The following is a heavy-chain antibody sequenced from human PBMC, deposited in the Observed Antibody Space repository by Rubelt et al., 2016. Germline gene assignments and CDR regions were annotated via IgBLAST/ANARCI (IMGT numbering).Heavy chain of an antibody. CDR3: ASPSSGGFDC. Sequence: QLQLQESGPGLVKPSETLSLTCTVSGGSINSSNYFWGWIRQPPGKGLEWIGSVYYSGSTSYSPPLKSRCTISVDTAQNQFSLKLTSVTAADTAVYYCASPSSGGFDCWGQGTLVTVSS. J-gene: IGHJ4*02. D-gene: IGHD6-19*01. V-gene: IGHV4-39*01. CDR2: VYYSGST. CDR1: GGSINSSNYF.